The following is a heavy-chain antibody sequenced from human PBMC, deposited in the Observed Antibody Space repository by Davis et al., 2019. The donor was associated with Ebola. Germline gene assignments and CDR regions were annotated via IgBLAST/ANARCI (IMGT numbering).Heavy chain of an antibody. D-gene: IGHD4-17*01. CDR1: GYTFTSYY. J-gene: IGHJ4*02. V-gene: IGHV1-46*01. Sequence: AASVKVSCKASGYTFTSYYMHWVRQAPGQGLEWMGIINPSGGSTSYAQKFQGRVTMTRDTSKNQFSLKLSSVTAADTAVYYCARGRTVTNYVDYWGPGILVTVSS. CDR3: ARGRTVTNYVDY. CDR2: INPSGGST.